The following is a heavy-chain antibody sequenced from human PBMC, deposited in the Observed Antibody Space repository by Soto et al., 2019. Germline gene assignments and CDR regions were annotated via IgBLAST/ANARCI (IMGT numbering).Heavy chain of an antibody. V-gene: IGHV3-33*01. J-gene: IGHJ3*02. Sequence: RGSLRLSCAASGFTFSSYGMHWVRQAPGKGLVWVAVIWYDGSNKYYADSVKGRFTISRYNSKNTVYLQMNSLRAEDTAVYYCARDEDIVVVVAAKSGAFDIWGQGTMVTVS. D-gene: IGHD2-15*01. CDR3: ARDEDIVVVVAAKSGAFDI. CDR1: GFTFSSYG. CDR2: IWYDGSNK.